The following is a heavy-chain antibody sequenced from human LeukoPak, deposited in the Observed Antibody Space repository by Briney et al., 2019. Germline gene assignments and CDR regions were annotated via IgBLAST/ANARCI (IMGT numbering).Heavy chain of an antibody. CDR1: GFTFSSYW. CDR3: ASRTTGNYDAFDI. Sequence: GGSLRLSCAASGFTFSSYWMSWVRQAPGKGLEWVANIKQDGSEKYYVDSVKGRFTISRDNAKNSLYLQMNSLSAEDTAMYYCASRTTGNYDAFDIWGQGTMVTVSS. J-gene: IGHJ3*02. CDR2: IKQDGSEK. V-gene: IGHV3-7*01. D-gene: IGHD4-17*01.